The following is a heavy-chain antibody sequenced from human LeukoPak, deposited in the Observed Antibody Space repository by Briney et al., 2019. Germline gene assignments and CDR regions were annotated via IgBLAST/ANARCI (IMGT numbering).Heavy chain of an antibody. CDR1: GYTFTSYY. CDR2: INPSGGST. D-gene: IGHD3-10*01. Sequence: GASVKVSCKASGYTFTSYYMHWVRQAPGQGLEWMGIINPSGGSTSYAQKFQGRVTMTRDTSTSTVYMELSSLRSEDTAVYYCATTYGSGSYFNSINPYYFDYWGQGTLVTVSS. CDR3: ATTYGSGSYFNSINPYYFDY. V-gene: IGHV1-46*01. J-gene: IGHJ4*02.